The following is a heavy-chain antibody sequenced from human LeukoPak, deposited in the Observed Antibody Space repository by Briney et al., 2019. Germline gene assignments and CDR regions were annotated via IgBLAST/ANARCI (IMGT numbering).Heavy chain of an antibody. J-gene: IGHJ3*02. D-gene: IGHD6-13*01. V-gene: IGHV3-23*01. CDR3: ARDRSSSSWSDAFDI. CDR1: GFTFSSYS. Sequence: PGGSLRLSCAASGFTFSSYSMNWVRQAPGKGLEWVSAISGSGGSTYYADSVKGRFTISRDNSKNTLYLQMNSLRAEDTAVYYCARDRSSSSWSDAFDIWGQGTMVTVSS. CDR2: ISGSGGST.